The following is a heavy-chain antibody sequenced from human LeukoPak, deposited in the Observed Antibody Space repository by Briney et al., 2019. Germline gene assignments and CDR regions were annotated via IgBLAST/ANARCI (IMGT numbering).Heavy chain of an antibody. CDR3: AKDQGYYYDSSGRDWYFDL. D-gene: IGHD3-22*01. V-gene: IGHV3-9*01. J-gene: IGHJ2*01. CDR1: GFTFGDYA. CDR2: ISWNSGSI. Sequence: GRSLRLSCAASGFTFGDYAMHWVRQAPGKGLEWVSGISWNSGSIGYADSVKGRFTISRDNAKNSLYLQMNSPRAEDTALYYCAKDQGYYYDSSGRDWYFDLWGRGTLVTVSS.